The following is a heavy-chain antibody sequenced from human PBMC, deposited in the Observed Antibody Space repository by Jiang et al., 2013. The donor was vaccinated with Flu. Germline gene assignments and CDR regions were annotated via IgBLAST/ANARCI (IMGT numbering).Heavy chain of an antibody. CDR2: LFYWEL. V-gene: IGHV4-39*01. J-gene: IGHJ3*02. CDR3: ARREPLKKIVVVVAVPKSGAFDI. CDR1: GGSIINSAYY. D-gene: IGHD2-15*01. Sequence: ETLSLTCIVSGGSIINSAYYWGWIRQPPGRGWSGLGVLFYWELLLQPSLKSRVTMSLDTSKNQFSLNLNSVTAADTAVYYCARREPLKKIVVVVAVPKSGAFDIWGQGTMVTVSS.